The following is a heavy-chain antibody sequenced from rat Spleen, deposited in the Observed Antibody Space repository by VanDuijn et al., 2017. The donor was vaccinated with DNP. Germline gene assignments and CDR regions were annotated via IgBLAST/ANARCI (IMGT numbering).Heavy chain of an antibody. V-gene: IGHV5S13*01. CDR2: ISAGSVTI. CDR1: GFTFSNYD. J-gene: IGHJ1*01. CDR3: ARGSGTYYWYFDF. D-gene: IGHD5-1*01. Sequence: EVQLVESGGGFVQPGRSLKLSCAASGFTFSNYDMAWVRQSPTKGLEWVTSISAGSVTIYYPDSVKGRFTISRDNAKNTLYLQMNSLRSEDTATYYCARGSGTYYWYFDFWGPGTMVTVSS.